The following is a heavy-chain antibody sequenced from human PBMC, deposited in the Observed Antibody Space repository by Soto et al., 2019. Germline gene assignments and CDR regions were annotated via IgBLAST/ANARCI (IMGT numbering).Heavy chain of an antibody. D-gene: IGHD3-3*01. Sequence: QVQLVQSGAEVKKPGASVKVSCKASGYTFTTYVMHWVRQAPGQRLEWMGWINAGNDNTKYSQKFQVRVTITRDTSASTVYMELSSLRSADTAVYYCARVGHYYYGMDVCGQGTTVTVSS. V-gene: IGHV1-3*01. CDR3: ARVGHYYYGMDV. CDR1: GYTFTTYV. J-gene: IGHJ6*02. CDR2: INAGNDNT.